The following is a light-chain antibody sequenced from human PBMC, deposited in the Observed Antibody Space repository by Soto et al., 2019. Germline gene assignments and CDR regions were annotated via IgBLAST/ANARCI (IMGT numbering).Light chain of an antibody. CDR3: QQFGSAPEGT. V-gene: IGKV3-20*01. Sequence: EIVLTQSPGTLSLSPGERATLSYRASQSVSSNLAWYQLKPGQAPRLLIYGGSSRATGFPDRFSGSGSGTDFTLTISRLEPEDFAVYYCQQFGSAPEGTFGQGTKVDIK. J-gene: IGKJ1*01. CDR2: GGS. CDR1: QSVSSN.